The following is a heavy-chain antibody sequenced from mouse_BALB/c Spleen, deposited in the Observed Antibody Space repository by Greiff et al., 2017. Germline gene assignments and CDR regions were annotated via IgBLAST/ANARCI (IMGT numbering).Heavy chain of an antibody. J-gene: IGHJ3*01. CDR3: NAMGGYYVRFAY. V-gene: IGHV14-4*02. CDR1: GFNIKDYY. D-gene: IGHD2-3*01. Sequence: EVQLQQSGAELVRSGASVKLSCTASGFNIKDYYMHWVKQRPEQGLEWIGWIDPANGDTEYAPKFQGKATMTADTSSNTAYLQLSSLTSEDTAVYYCNAMGGYYVRFAYWGQGTLVTVSA. CDR2: IDPANGDT.